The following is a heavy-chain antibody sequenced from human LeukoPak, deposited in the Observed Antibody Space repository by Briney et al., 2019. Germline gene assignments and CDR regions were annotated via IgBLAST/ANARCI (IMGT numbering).Heavy chain of an antibody. J-gene: IGHJ6*03. D-gene: IGHD5-18*01. CDR2: INPNSGGT. CDR1: GYTFTGYY. Sequence: GASVKVSCKASGYTFTGYYMHWVRQAPGQGLEWMGWINPNSGGTNYAQKFQGRVTMTRDTSISTAYMELSRLRSDDTAVYYCARAGSYSYGYYYYCYMDVWGKGTTVTVSS. CDR3: ARAGSYSYGYYYYCYMDV. V-gene: IGHV1-2*02.